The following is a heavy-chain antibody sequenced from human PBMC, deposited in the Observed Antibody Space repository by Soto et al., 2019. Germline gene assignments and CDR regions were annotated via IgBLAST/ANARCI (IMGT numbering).Heavy chain of an antibody. CDR3: ARASGQGAVALYGMDV. D-gene: IGHD6-19*01. V-gene: IGHV1-46*01. CDR2: INPSGGST. J-gene: IGHJ6*02. CDR1: GYTFTSYY. Sequence: GASVKVSCKASGYTFTSYYMHWVRQAPGQGLEWMGIINPSGGSTSYAQKFQGRVTMTRDTSTSTVYMELSSLRSEDTAVYYCARASGQGAVALYGMDVWGQGTTVTVSS.